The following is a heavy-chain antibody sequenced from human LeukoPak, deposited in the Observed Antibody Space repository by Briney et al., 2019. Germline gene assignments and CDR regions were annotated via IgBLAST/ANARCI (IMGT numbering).Heavy chain of an antibody. J-gene: IGHJ4*02. D-gene: IGHD2-2*01. V-gene: IGHV1-2*02. Sequence: ASLTVSCTASGYTFTCYYMHWVRQAPGQGLEWMGWINPNSGGTNYAQKFQGRVTMTRDTSISTAYMELSRLRSDDTAVYYCARGDCSSTSCPIGGWGQGTLVTVSS. CDR3: ARGDCSSTSCPIGG. CDR1: GYTFTCYY. CDR2: INPNSGGT.